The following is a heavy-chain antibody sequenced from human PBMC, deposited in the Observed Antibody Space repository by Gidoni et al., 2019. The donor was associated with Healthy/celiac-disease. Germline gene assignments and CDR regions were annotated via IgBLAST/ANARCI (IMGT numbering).Heavy chain of an antibody. CDR2: SNPNRGGT. CDR3: ARGTIYDSSGYNY. CDR1: GYTFTGYY. J-gene: IGHJ4*02. V-gene: IGHV1-2*04. Sequence: QVQLVQSGAEVKKPGASVKVSCKASGYTFTGYYMHWVRQAPGQGLEWMGWSNPNRGGTNYAQKFQGWVTMTRDTSISTAYMELSRLRSDDTAVYYCARGTIYDSSGYNYWGQGTLVTVSS. D-gene: IGHD3-22*01.